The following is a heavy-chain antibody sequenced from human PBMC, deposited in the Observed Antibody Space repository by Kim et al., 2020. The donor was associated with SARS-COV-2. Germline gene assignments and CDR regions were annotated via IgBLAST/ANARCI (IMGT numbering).Heavy chain of an antibody. V-gene: IGHV3-30*04. Sequence: GGSLRLSCAASGFTFSSYAMHWVRQAPGKGLEWVAVISYDGSNKYYADSVKGRFTISRDNSKNTLYLQMNSLRAEDTAVYYCARAYGGSYLTAFDYWGQGTLLTVSS. CDR1: GFTFSSYA. CDR3: ARAYGGSYLTAFDY. D-gene: IGHD1-26*01. CDR2: ISYDGSNK. J-gene: IGHJ4*02.